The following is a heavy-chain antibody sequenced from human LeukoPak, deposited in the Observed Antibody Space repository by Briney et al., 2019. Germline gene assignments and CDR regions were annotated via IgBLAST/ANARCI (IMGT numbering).Heavy chain of an antibody. CDR3: ARDRASHSSGAFDI. V-gene: IGHV1-2*02. J-gene: IGHJ3*02. CDR2: INPNSGGT. Sequence: ASVKVSCKASGYTFTGYFIHWVRQAPGQGLEWMGWINPNSGGTNYAQKFQGRVTMTTDTSTSTAYMELRSLRSDDTAVYYCARDRASHSSGAFDIWGQGTMVTVSS. D-gene: IGHD6-25*01. CDR1: GYTFTGYF.